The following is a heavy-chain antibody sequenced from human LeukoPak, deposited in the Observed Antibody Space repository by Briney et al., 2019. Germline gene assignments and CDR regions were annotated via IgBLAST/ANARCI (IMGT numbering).Heavy chain of an antibody. V-gene: IGHV3-7*01. CDR3: ARDLYYYDSSGYYRGLDY. J-gene: IGHJ4*02. CDR2: IKHDGSEE. D-gene: IGHD3-22*01. Sequence: PGGPLRLSCAASGFTFNTYRMSWVRQAPGKGLEWVANIKHDGSEENYVDSVKGRFTISRDNAKGSLSLQMNSLRGEDTAVYYCARDLYYYDSSGYYRGLDYWGQGTLVTVSS. CDR1: GFTFNTYR.